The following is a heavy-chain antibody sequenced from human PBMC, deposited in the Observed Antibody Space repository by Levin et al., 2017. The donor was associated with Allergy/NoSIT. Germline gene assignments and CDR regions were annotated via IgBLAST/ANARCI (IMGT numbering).Heavy chain of an antibody. CDR3: AREGHYYGSGSFNDY. V-gene: IGHV3-74*01. J-gene: IGHJ4*02. D-gene: IGHD3-10*01. Sequence: GESLKISCAASRFTFSSYWMHWVRQAPGKGLMWVSRINVDGTSRNYADSVRGRFTISRDNAKNMLYLHMNSLRAEDTAVYYCAREGHYYGSGSFNDYWGQGALVTVSS. CDR2: INVDGTSR. CDR1: RFTFSSYW.